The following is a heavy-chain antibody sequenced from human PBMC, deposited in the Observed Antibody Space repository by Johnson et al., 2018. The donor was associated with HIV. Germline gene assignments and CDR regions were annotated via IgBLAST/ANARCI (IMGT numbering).Heavy chain of an antibody. CDR2: ISYDGSNK. J-gene: IGHJ3*02. CDR3: VREDSMILPPYHDAFDI. CDR1: GFTFSDYY. V-gene: IGHV3-30-3*01. D-gene: IGHD2-15*01. Sequence: QVQLVESGGGLVKPGGSLRLSCAASGFTFSDYYMSWIRQAPGKGLEWVAVISYDGSNKYYADSVKGRFTISRDNSKNTLYLQMNSLRVEDTAVYYCVREDSMILPPYHDAFDIWGQGTMVTVSS.